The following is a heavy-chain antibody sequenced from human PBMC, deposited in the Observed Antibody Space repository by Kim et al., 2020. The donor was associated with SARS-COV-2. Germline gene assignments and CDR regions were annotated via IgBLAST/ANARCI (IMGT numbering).Heavy chain of an antibody. CDR2: IYYSGST. CDR1: GGSISSYY. CDR3: ARGNAAAGIFPYYYYGMDV. D-gene: IGHD6-13*01. Sequence: SETLSLTCTVSGGSISSYYWSWIRQPPGKGLEWIGYIYYSGSTNYNPSLKSRVTISVDTSKNQFSLKLSSVTAADTAVYYCARGNAAAGIFPYYYYGMDVWGQGTTVTVSS. V-gene: IGHV4-59*13. J-gene: IGHJ6*02.